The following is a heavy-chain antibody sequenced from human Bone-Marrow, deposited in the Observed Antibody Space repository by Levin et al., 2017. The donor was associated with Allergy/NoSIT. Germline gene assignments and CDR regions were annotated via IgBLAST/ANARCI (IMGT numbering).Heavy chain of an antibody. J-gene: IGHJ6*02. CDR2: ISSGSTYI. CDR1: GFSFSNFW. Sequence: GESLKISCEASGFSFSNFWMAWVRLAPGKGLEWVSSISSGSTYIYYAESMKGRFTISRDNAKNSLYLQMNSLRAEDTAVYYCARDYDPAGYSNSRNYGVDVWGQGTTVTVSS. V-gene: IGHV3-21*01. D-gene: IGHD4-11*01. CDR3: ARDYDPAGYSNSRNYGVDV.